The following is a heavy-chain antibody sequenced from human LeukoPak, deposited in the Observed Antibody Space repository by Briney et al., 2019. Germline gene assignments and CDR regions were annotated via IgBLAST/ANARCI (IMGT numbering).Heavy chain of an antibody. Sequence: GGSLRLSCAASGFSLNDYYMSWIRQAPGKGLEWISYISFSGSTIYYADSVRGRFAISRDNAKNSLYLQMNSLRADDTALYYCARVSSGVEAIYYFDYWGQGTTVTVSS. CDR1: GFSLNDYY. J-gene: IGHJ4*02. CDR2: ISFSGSTI. V-gene: IGHV3-11*01. CDR3: ARVSSGVEAIYYFDY. D-gene: IGHD2-21*01.